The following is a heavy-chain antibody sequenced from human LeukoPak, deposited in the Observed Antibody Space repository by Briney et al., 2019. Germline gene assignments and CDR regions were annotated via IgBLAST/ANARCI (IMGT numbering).Heavy chain of an antibody. D-gene: IGHD3-22*01. J-gene: IGHJ4*02. Sequence: ASVKVSCKASGYTFTAYYIHWVRQAPGQGLEWMGWMNPNSGVTHYAQTFQGRVTMTRDTSINTASMELSRLTSDDTAVYYCARESADYYDSSGYYYLVYYFDYWGQGTLVTVSS. CDR1: GYTFTAYY. V-gene: IGHV1-2*02. CDR3: ARESADYYDSSGYYYLVYYFDY. CDR2: MNPNSGVT.